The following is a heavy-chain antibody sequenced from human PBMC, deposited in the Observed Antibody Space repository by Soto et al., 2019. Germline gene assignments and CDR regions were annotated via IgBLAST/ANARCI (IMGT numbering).Heavy chain of an antibody. CDR2: ISGSGGST. D-gene: IGHD3-10*01. CDR3: AKDGDVLLWFGEFDRFDY. J-gene: IGHJ4*02. V-gene: IGHV3-23*01. Sequence: EVQLWESGGGLVQPGGSLRLSCAASGYTFSSYAMSWVRQAPGKGLEWVSAISGSGGSTYYADSVKGRFTISRDNSKNTLYLQMNSLRAEDTAVYYCAKDGDVLLWFGEFDRFDYWGQGTLVTVSS. CDR1: GYTFSSYA.